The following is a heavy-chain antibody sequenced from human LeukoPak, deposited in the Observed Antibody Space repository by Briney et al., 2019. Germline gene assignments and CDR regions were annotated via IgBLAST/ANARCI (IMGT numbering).Heavy chain of an antibody. CDR2: ISSSGSTI. J-gene: IGHJ4*02. Sequence: GGSLRLSCAASGFTFSSYEMNWVRQAPGKGLEWVSYISSSGSTIYYADSVKGRFTISRDNAKNSLYLQMNSQRAEDTAVYYCARSSGWAMDYWGQGTLVTVSS. CDR3: ARSSGWAMDY. V-gene: IGHV3-48*03. CDR1: GFTFSSYE. D-gene: IGHD6-19*01.